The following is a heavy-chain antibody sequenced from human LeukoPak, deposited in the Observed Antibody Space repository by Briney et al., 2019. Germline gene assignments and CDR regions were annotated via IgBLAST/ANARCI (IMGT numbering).Heavy chain of an antibody. D-gene: IGHD2-21*01. CDR2: IRSKGKSDAT. CDR3: ARDQSMDY. J-gene: IGHJ4*02. Sequence: PGGSLRLSCAASGFTFSGSAMHWVRQASGKGLEWVGRIRSKGKSDATAYAASVKGRFTISGDDSKNTAFLQMNNLRLEDTAMYYCARDQSMDYWGQGTLVTVSS. CDR1: GFTFSGSA. V-gene: IGHV3-73*01.